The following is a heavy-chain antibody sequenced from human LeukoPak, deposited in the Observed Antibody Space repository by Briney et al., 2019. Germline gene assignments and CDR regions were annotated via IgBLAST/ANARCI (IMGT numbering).Heavy chain of an antibody. V-gene: IGHV3-7*01. CDR1: GFTFSSYW. D-gene: IGHD3-10*01. CDR2: IKQDGSEK. J-gene: IGHJ3*02. CDR3: AKRYGSGSYYAFDI. Sequence: GGSLRLSCAASGFTFSSYWMSWVRQAPGKGLEWVADIKQDGSEKYYVDSVKGRFTISRDNAKNSLYLQMNSLRAEDTAVYYCAKRYGSGSYYAFDIWGQGTMVTVSS.